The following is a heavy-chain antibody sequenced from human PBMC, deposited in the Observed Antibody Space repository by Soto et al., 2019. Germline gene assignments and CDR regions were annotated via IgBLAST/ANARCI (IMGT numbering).Heavy chain of an antibody. V-gene: IGHV4-61*01. CDR1: GGSVSSGSYY. CDR3: ARGGGGGGDCPQYFQH. D-gene: IGHD2-21*02. J-gene: IGHJ1*01. Sequence: SETLSLTCTVSGGSVSSGSYYWSWIRQPPGKGLEWIGYIYYSGSTNYNPSLKSRVTISVDTSKNQFSLKLSSVTAADTAVYYCARGGGGGGDCPQYFQHWGQGTLVTVSS. CDR2: IYYSGST.